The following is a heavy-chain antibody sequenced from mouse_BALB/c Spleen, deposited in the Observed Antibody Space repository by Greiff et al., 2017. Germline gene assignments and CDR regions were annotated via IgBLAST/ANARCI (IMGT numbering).Heavy chain of an antibody. CDR2: ISSGSSTI. D-gene: IGHD2-12*01. V-gene: IGHV5-17*02. J-gene: IGHJ3*01. CDR3: ARGVYDGFAY. Sequence: EVKLMESGGGLVQPGGSRKLSCAASGFTFSSFGMHWVRQAPEKGLEWVAYISSGSSTIYYADTVKGRFTISRDNPKNTLFLQMTSLRSEDTAMYYCARGVYDGFAYWGQGTLVTVSA. CDR1: GFTFSSFG.